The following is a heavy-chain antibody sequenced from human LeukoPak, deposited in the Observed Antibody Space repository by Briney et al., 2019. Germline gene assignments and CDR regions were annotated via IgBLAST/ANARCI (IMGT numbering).Heavy chain of an antibody. CDR3: ARAQSLTAPAGTFANS. D-gene: IGHD6-13*01. CDR2: INPNSGGT. Sequence: ASVKVSCKASGYTFTGYFLHWVRRAPGQGFEWMGWINPNSGGTYYTQRFQGRVTMTRDTSISTAYMELSSLRSDDTAVYYCARAQSLTAPAGTFANSWGQGTVVTVSS. J-gene: IGHJ4*02. V-gene: IGHV1-2*02. CDR1: GYTFTGYF.